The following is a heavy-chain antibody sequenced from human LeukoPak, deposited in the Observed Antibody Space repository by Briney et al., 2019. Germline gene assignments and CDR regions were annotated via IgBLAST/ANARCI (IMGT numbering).Heavy chain of an antibody. CDR2: ISAYNGNT. Sequence: ASVKVSCKASGYTFTSYGISWVRQAPGQGLEWMGWISAYNGNTNYAQKLQGRVIMTTDTSTSTAYMELRSLRSDDTAVYYCARDFPAGQQPDYWGQGTLVTVSS. D-gene: IGHD6-13*01. J-gene: IGHJ4*02. CDR3: ARDFPAGQQPDY. CDR1: GYTFTSYG. V-gene: IGHV1-18*01.